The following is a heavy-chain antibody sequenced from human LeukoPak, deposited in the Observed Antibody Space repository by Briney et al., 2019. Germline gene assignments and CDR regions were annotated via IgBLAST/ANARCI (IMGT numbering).Heavy chain of an antibody. D-gene: IGHD6-6*01. CDR3: AKDRGGSSSSLDY. Sequence: PGGSLRLSCAAPGFTFSSYAMSWVRQARGRGREWVSAISGSGGSTYYADSVKGRFTISRDNSKNTLYLQMNSLRAEDTAVYYCAKDRGGSSSSLDYWGQGTLVTVSS. CDR2: ISGSGGST. V-gene: IGHV3-23*01. J-gene: IGHJ4*02. CDR1: GFTFSSYA.